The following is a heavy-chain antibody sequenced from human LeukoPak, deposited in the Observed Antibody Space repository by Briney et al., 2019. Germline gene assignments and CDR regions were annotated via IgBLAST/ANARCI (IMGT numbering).Heavy chain of an antibody. Sequence: SETLSLTCAVYGGSFSGYYWSWIRQPPGKGLEWIGEINHSGGTNYNPSLKSRVTISVDTSKNQFSLKLSSVTAADTAVYYCATGKRGYSYNDYWGQGTLVTVSS. J-gene: IGHJ4*02. CDR2: INHSGGT. CDR3: ATGKRGYSYNDY. V-gene: IGHV4-34*01. CDR1: GGSFSGYY. D-gene: IGHD5-18*01.